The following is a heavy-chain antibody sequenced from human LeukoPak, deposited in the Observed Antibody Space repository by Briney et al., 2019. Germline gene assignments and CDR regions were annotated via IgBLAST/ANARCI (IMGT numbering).Heavy chain of an antibody. J-gene: IGHJ4*02. CDR3: ARHGLYQDYGY. V-gene: IGHV4-39*01. CDR1: GGSVSSSSSF. Sequence: SETLSLTCTVSGGSVSSSSSFWAWIRQPPGKGLEWIGNVYYSGSTHYNPSLKSRVTISLDMSKNQFSLRLTSVTAADTAMYYCARHGLYQDYGYWGQGTLVTVSP. D-gene: IGHD3-16*01. CDR2: VYYSGST.